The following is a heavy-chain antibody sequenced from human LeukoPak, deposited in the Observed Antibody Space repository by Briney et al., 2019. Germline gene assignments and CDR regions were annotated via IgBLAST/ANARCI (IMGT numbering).Heavy chain of an antibody. V-gene: IGHV4-4*02. CDR3: TREDRPFCPFAY. CDR2: ISHDGTT. J-gene: IGHJ4*02. Sequence: SETLSLTCGVSGGSIDITNYWSWVRQAPGKGLEWIGEISHDGTTNYNPSLRSRLAMSLDRANNQFSLCLTSVTAADTAVYYCTREDRPFCPFAYWGQGVLVTVSS. CDR1: GGSIDITNY. D-gene: IGHD3-22*01.